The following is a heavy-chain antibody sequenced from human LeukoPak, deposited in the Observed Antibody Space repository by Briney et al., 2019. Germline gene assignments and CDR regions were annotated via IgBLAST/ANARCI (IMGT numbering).Heavy chain of an antibody. CDR2: IFYSGGT. V-gene: IGHV4-31*01. D-gene: IGHD3-3*01. J-gene: IGHJ4*02. CDR3: ARVEGTSIGGCFNY. CDR1: GGSISSGGYY. Sequence: SETLSLTCTVSGGSISSGGYYWTWIRQHPGKGLEWIGYIFYSGGTYFNPSLKSQISISVDTSKNQFSLKLSSVTAADTAVYYCARVEGTSIGGCFNYWGQGTLVTVPS.